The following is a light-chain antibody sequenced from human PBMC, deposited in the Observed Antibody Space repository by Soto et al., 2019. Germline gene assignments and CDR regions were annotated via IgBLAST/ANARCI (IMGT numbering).Light chain of an antibody. CDR2: DAS. Sequence: EIVLTQSPGTLSLSPGERATLSCRASQSVSSSSLAWYQQKRGQAPRLLIHDASSRATGIPDRFSGSGSGTDFTLTISRLEPGDFAIYYCQQRQYWPPITFGQGTRLEIK. CDR1: QSVSSSS. CDR3: QQRQYWPPIT. J-gene: IGKJ5*01. V-gene: IGKV3D-20*02.